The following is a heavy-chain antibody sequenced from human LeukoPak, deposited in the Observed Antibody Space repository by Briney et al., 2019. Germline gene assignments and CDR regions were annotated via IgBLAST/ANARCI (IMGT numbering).Heavy chain of an antibody. CDR1: GYTFTSYD. CDR2: MNPNSGNT. CDR3: ARMEGGGPVREYDY. D-gene: IGHD3-10*01. Sequence: ASVKVSCEASGYTFTSYDINWVRQATGQGLEWMGWMNPNSGNTGYAQKFQGRVTMTRNTSISTAYMELSSLRSEDTAVYYCARMEGGGPVREYDYWGQGTLVTVSS. V-gene: IGHV1-8*01. J-gene: IGHJ4*02.